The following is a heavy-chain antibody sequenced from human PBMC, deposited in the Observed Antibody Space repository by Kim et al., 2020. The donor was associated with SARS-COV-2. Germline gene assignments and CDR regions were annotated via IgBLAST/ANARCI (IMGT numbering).Heavy chain of an antibody. V-gene: IGHV1-46*01. J-gene: IGHJ4*02. CDR1: GYTFTSYY. Sequence: ASVKVSCKASGYTFTSYYMHWVRQAPGQGLEWMGIINRSGASTSYAQKFQGRVTMTGDTSTSTVYMELSSLRYEDTAVYYCARGPGINSEDYRGQGTLVTVSS. CDR2: INRSGAST. CDR3: ARGPGINSEDY. D-gene: IGHD3-10*01.